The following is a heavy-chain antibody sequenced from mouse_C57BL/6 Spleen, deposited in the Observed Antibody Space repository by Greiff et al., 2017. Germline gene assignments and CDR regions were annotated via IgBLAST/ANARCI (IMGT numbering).Heavy chain of an antibody. Sequence: QVQLQQSGPELVKPGASVKISCKASGYAFSSSWMNWVKQRPGKGLEWIGRIYPGDGDTNYNGKFTGKATLTANTSSSTAYMQLRSLTSVDSAVYFCARGRYYYGSSEDYAMDYWGQGTSVTVSS. J-gene: IGHJ4*01. CDR2: IYPGDGDT. D-gene: IGHD1-1*01. CDR3: ARGRYYYGSSEDYAMDY. V-gene: IGHV1-82*01. CDR1: GYAFSSSW.